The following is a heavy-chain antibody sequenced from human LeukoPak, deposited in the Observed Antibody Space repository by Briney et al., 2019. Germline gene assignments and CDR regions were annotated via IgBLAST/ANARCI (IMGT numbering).Heavy chain of an antibody. CDR2: ISFSDGT. J-gene: IGHJ5*02. Sequence: SETLSLTCAVSGASVSSNYWSWIRQSAGERLEWIGRISFSDGTNYSPSLKSRVSMSLDASKNQFSLKLSSVTAADTAVYYCARDPNTVTTPGGPSWGQGTLVTVSS. CDR1: GASVSSNY. D-gene: IGHD4-17*01. CDR3: ARDPNTVTTPGGPS. V-gene: IGHV4-4*07.